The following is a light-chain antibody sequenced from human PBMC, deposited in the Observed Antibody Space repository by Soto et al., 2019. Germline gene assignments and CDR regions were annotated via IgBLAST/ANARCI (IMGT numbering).Light chain of an antibody. V-gene: IGLV2-14*01. CDR1: SSDVGGYNY. J-gene: IGLJ1*01. Sequence: SAMSHPHSVSGSPGQSITISCTGTSSDVGGYNYVSWFQQHPGKAPKLMIYEVSNRPSGISNRFSGSKSGNTASLTISGLQAEDEADYYCSSYTSTTTLEVFGTGTKVTVL. CDR2: EVS. CDR3: SSYTSTTTLEV.